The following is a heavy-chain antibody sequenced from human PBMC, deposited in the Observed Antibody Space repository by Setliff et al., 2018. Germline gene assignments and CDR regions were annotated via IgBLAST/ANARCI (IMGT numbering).Heavy chain of an antibody. CDR1: GYTFSDYW. Sequence: GESLKISCRGSGYTFSDYWIGWVRQMPGKGLEWMGIIYPGDSDTRYSPSFQGQVTFSADKSISTAYLQWSSLKASGTATYYCARVVGADGIGIDYWGQGTVVTVSA. J-gene: IGHJ4*02. CDR2: IYPGDSDT. CDR3: ARVVGADGIGIDY. D-gene: IGHD2-15*01. V-gene: IGHV5-51*01.